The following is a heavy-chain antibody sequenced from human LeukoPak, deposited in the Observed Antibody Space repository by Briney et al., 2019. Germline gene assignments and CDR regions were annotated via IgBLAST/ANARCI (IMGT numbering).Heavy chain of an antibody. CDR3: ARGRYSSSWYRVYYYYGMDV. CDR1: GGSFSGYY. Sequence: PSETLSLTCAVYGGSFSGYYWSWIRQPPGKGLEWIGEINHSGSTNYNPSLKSRVTISVDTSKNQFSLKLSSVTAADTAVYYCARGRYSSSWYRVYYYYGMDVRGQGTTVTVSS. D-gene: IGHD6-13*01. CDR2: INHSGST. V-gene: IGHV4-34*01. J-gene: IGHJ6*02.